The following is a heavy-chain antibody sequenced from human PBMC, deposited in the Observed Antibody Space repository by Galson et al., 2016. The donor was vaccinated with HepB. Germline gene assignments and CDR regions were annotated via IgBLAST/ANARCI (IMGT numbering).Heavy chain of an antibody. D-gene: IGHD6-19*01. CDR3: ARMFPLYSSGWYVRGDGWFDA. Sequence: SLRLSCATSGFTFSYYYMSWIRQAPGKGLEWVSYISGDGRTINYADFVKGRFTISRDNAKHSLYLHMNSLTGEDMAVYYCARMFPLYSSGWYVRGDGWFDAWGQGILVTVSS. J-gene: IGHJ5*02. CDR2: ISGDGRTI. V-gene: IGHV3-11*01. CDR1: GFTFSYYY.